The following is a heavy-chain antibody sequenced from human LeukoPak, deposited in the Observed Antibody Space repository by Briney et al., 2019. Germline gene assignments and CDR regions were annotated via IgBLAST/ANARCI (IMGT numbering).Heavy chain of an antibody. Sequence: SETLSLTCTVSGGSISSYYWSWIRQSPGKGLEWIGYIYYSGSTNYNPSLKSRVTISVDTSKNQFSLKLSSVTAADTAMYYCAREDYSYASGSYLNTFDIWGQGTRVTVSS. CDR2: IYYSGST. CDR1: GGSISSYY. CDR3: AREDYSYASGSYLNTFDI. V-gene: IGHV4-59*01. J-gene: IGHJ3*02. D-gene: IGHD3-10*01.